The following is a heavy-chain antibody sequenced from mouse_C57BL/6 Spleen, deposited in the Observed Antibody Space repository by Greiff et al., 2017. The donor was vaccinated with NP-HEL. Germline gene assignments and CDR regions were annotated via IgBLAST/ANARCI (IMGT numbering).Heavy chain of an antibody. CDR1: GFTFSDYY. Sequence: DVQLVESEGGLVQPGSSMKLSCTASGFTFSDYYMAWVRQVPEKGLEWVANINYDGSSTYYLDSLKSRFIISRDNAKNILYLQMSSLKSDDTATYYCARDRRAGFDYWGQGTTLTVSS. CDR2: INYDGSST. V-gene: IGHV5-16*01. J-gene: IGHJ2*01. CDR3: ARDRRAGFDY.